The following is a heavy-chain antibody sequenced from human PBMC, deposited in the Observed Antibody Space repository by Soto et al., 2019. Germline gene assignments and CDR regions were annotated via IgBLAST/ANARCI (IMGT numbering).Heavy chain of an antibody. Sequence: QVHLVESGGGVVQPGRSLRLSCAAPGFTFDNYGMLWVRQAPGKGLEWVALISYDDTYKYYTDSVRGRFTISRDNSKNILFLQMNSLKADDTAVYYCAGGDYGDSIDYWGQGTLVTVSS. CDR2: ISYDDTYK. D-gene: IGHD4-17*01. CDR1: GFTFDNYG. V-gene: IGHV3-33*01. J-gene: IGHJ4*02. CDR3: AGGDYGDSIDY.